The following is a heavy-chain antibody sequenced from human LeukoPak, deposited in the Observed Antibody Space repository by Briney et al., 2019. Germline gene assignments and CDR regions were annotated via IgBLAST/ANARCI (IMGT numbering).Heavy chain of an antibody. J-gene: IGHJ4*02. V-gene: IGHV3-23*01. CDR2: ISGSGGST. Sequence: GGSLRLSCAASGFTFSSYAMSWVHQAPGKGLEWVSAISGSGGSTYYADSVKGRFTISRDNSKNTLYLQMNSLRAEDTAVYYCAKGRGSARLIYWGQGTLVTVSS. CDR1: GFTFSSYA. CDR3: AKGRGSARLIY. D-gene: IGHD5-12*01.